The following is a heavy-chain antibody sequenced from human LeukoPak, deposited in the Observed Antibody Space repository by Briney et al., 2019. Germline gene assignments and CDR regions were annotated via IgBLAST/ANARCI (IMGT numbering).Heavy chain of an antibody. V-gene: IGHV1-18*01. D-gene: IGHD1-1*01. CDR3: ARYKHHNFFDY. CDR1: GYTFTSYH. Sequence: ASVKVSCKTSGYTFTSYHFTWVRQAPGQGPEWLGWISTYSADAIYAPAFRGRLTLTTDTRTRTAFMELTGLTSADTAVYYCARYKHHNFFDYWGQGTLVNVSS. CDR2: ISTYSADA. J-gene: IGHJ4*02.